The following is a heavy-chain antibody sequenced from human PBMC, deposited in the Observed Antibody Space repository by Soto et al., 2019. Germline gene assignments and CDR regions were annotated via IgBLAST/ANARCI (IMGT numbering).Heavy chain of an antibody. Sequence: ASVKVSCKASGYTFTSYGISWVRQAPGQGLEWMGWISAYNGNTNYAQKLQGRVTMTTDTSTSTAYMELRSLRSDDTAVYYCERGRFALWFGELLCWFDRWGQGTLLTVCS. CDR2: ISAYNGNT. D-gene: IGHD3-10*01. J-gene: IGHJ5*02. V-gene: IGHV1-18*01. CDR3: ERGRFALWFGELLCWFDR. CDR1: GYTFTSYG.